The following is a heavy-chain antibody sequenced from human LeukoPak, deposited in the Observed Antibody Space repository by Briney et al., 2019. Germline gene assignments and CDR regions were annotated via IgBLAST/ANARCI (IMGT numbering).Heavy chain of an antibody. V-gene: IGHV4-34*01. J-gene: IGHJ4*02. CDR3: AVGNCSSTSCFDY. CDR1: GGSFSGYF. Sequence: SETLSLTCTVYGGSFSGYFWSWIRQPPGKGLEWIGEINRSGSTNYNPSLKSRVTISVDTSKNQFSLKLTSVTAADTAVYYCAVGNCSSTSCFDYWGQGTLVTVSS. CDR2: INRSGST. D-gene: IGHD2-2*01.